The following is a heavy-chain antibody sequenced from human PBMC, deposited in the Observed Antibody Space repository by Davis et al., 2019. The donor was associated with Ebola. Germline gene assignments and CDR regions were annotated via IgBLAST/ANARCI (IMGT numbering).Heavy chain of an antibody. J-gene: IGHJ4*02. D-gene: IGHD6-13*01. CDR1: GASISRGGSY. Sequence: PSETLSLTCPVSGASISRGGSYWTWIRQHPGKGLEWIGSIFYTGRTYYKPSLKSRVTISLDTSKNQFSLNLYSVTAADTAVYYCAIPSGSSWYPYFDYWGQGTLVTVSS. V-gene: IGHV4-31*03. CDR3: AIPSGSSWYPYFDY. CDR2: IFYTGRT.